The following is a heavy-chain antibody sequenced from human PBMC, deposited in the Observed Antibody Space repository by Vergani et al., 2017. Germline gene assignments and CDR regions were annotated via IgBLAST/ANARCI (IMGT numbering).Heavy chain of an antibody. D-gene: IGHD1/OR15-1a*01. V-gene: IGHV5-51*01. CDR2: IHPADSDT. Sequence: EVQLVQSGAEVKKPGESLKISCQISGYSFTNYWIGWLRQMPGQGLEWMGIIHPADSDTRYSPYFQGQVTISVDKSISTDYLQRSSLRASDSAMYYCARLYGRDRIGNKYFYNCGQGTLVTVSS. J-gene: IGHJ4*02. CDR3: ARLYGRDRIGNKYFYN. CDR1: GYSFTNYW.